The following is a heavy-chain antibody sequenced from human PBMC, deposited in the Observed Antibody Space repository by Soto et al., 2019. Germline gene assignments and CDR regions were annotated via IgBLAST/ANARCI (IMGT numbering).Heavy chain of an antibody. D-gene: IGHD3-16*01. J-gene: IGHJ4*02. CDR1: IFTFSNHP. CDR3: ARVREAGTSWGLDY. V-gene: IGHV3-23*01. Sequence: EVQVLESGGGLVQPGGSLRLTCAASIFTFSNHPMTWVRQAPGQGLEWVSGISGSGGLTYYADSVKGRVTISRDNSKNTVYLQMNSLSFEDTAIYYCARVREAGTSWGLDYWGQGTLVTVSS. CDR2: ISGSGGLT.